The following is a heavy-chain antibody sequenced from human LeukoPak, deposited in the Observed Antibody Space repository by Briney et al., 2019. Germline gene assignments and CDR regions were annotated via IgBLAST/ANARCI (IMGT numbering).Heavy chain of an antibody. J-gene: IGHJ5*02. CDR1: GFTSSSYE. Sequence: PGGSLRLSCAASGFTSSSYEMNWVRQAPGKGMEWVSYISSSGSTIYYADSVKGRFTISRDNAKNSLYLQMNSLRAEDTAVYYCARDLGNWNDVGWFDPWGQGTLVTVSS. V-gene: IGHV3-48*03. CDR3: ARDLGNWNDVGWFDP. CDR2: ISSSGSTI. D-gene: IGHD1-20*01.